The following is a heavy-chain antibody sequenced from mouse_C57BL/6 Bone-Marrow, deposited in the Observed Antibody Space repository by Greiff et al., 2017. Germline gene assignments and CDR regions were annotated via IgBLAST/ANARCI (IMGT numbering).Heavy chain of an antibody. J-gene: IGHJ4*01. CDR3: ARDPYYYGTFYYAMDY. Sequence: VKVVESGPGLVQPSQSLSITCTVSGFSLTSYGVHWVRQSPGKGLEWLGVIWSGGSTDYNAAFISRLSISKDNSKSQVFFKMNSLQADDTAIYYCARDPYYYGTFYYAMDYWGQGTSVTVSS. CDR1: GFSLTSYG. V-gene: IGHV2-2*01. CDR2: IWSGGST. D-gene: IGHD1-1*01.